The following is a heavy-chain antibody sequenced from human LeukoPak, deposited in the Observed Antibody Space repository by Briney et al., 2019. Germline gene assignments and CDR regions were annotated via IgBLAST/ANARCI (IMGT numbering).Heavy chain of an antibody. CDR2: IYYSGST. CDR3: ARAEYSYGTKSGIAFDI. V-gene: IGHV4-31*03. CDR1: GGSISSGGYY. J-gene: IGHJ3*02. D-gene: IGHD5-18*01. Sequence: SETLSLTCTVSGGSISSGGYYWSWIRQHPGKGLEWIGYIYYSGSTYYNPSLKSRVTISVDTSKNQFSLKLSSVTAADTAVYYCARAEYSYGTKSGIAFDIWGQGTMVTVSS.